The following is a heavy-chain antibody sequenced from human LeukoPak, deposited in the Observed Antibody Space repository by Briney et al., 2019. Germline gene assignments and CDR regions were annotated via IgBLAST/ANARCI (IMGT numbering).Heavy chain of an antibody. CDR1: GASGRSHY. D-gene: IGHD6-13*01. J-gene: IGHJ3*02. V-gene: IGHV4-59*02. CDR2: MDYSGDS. CDR3: AGRIAIAGTAAGAFDI. Sequence: TSETLSLTCTVAGASGRSHYWNWIRQPPGKGLEWIGYMDYSGDSKYNPPLKGRVTISVETSKNQISLNLRSVTAADTAVYFCAGRIAIAGTAAGAFDIWGQGTMVTVSS.